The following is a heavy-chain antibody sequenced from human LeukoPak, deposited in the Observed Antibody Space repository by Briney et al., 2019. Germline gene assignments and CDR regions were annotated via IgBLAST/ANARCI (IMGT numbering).Heavy chain of an antibody. CDR3: ARGGLCSGGSCYWYYYYGMDV. CDR2: INHSGST. D-gene: IGHD2-15*01. V-gene: IGHV4-39*07. J-gene: IGHJ6*02. CDR1: GGSIRSSYYY. Sequence: SETLSLTCTVSGGSIRSSYYYWGWIRQPPGKGLEWIGEINHSGSTNYNPSLKSRVTISVDTSKNQFSLKLSSVTAADTAVYYCARGGLCSGGSCYWYYYYGMDVWGQGTTVTVSS.